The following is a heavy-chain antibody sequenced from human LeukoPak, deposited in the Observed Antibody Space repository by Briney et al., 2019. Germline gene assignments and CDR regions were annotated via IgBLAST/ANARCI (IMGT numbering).Heavy chain of an antibody. D-gene: IGHD3-9*01. CDR1: GFTFTSYY. CDR2: INPSGGST. V-gene: IGHV1-46*01. CDR3: ARCGEPSYDILTGYSRFDY. J-gene: IGHJ4*02. Sequence: ASVKVSCKASGFTFTSYYMHWVRQAPGQGLEWMGIINPSGGSTSYAQKFQGRVTTTRDTSTSTVYMELSSLRSEDTAVYYCARCGEPSYDILTGYSRFDYWGQGTLVTVSS.